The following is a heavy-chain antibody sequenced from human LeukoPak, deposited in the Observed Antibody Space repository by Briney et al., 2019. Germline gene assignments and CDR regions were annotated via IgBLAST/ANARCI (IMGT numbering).Heavy chain of an antibody. CDR2: ISDTGRLS. CDR1: GFTFSSSA. J-gene: IGHJ4*02. D-gene: IGHD4-11*01. CDR3: AKSKSPYPMDYIFDF. V-gene: IGHV3-23*01. Sequence: PGGSLRLSCAASGFTFSSSAMSWVRQAPGKGLEWVAAISDTGRLSYCADSVNGRFTISRDNSKNTLYVQMNSLRTDDAAVYYCAKSKSPYPMDYIFDFWGQGTLVTVSS.